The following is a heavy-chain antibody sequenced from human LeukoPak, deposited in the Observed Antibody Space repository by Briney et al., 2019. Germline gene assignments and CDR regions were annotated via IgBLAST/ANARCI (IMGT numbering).Heavy chain of an antibody. CDR3: ARGPRYFDWLSKSEYFQH. CDR1: GFTFSSYG. J-gene: IGHJ1*01. CDR2: IWHDGSNK. D-gene: IGHD3-9*01. V-gene: IGHV3-33*01. Sequence: GRSLRLSCAASGFTFSSYGMHWVRQAPGKGLEWVAVIWHDGSNKYYADSVKGRFTISRDNSKNTLYLQMNSLRAEDTAVYYRARGPRYFDWLSKSEYFQHWGQGTLVTVSS.